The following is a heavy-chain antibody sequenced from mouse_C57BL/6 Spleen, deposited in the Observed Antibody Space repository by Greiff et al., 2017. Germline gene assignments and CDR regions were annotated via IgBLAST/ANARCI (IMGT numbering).Heavy chain of an antibody. J-gene: IGHJ3*01. D-gene: IGHD1-1*01. CDR1: GFTFNTYA. CDR3: VGGDYCGSSSCAY. V-gene: IGHV10-3*01. Sequence: DVMLVESGGGLVQPKGSLKLSCAASGFTFNTYAMHWVRQAPGKGLEWVARIRSKSSNYATYYADSVKDRFTISRDDSQSMLYLQMNNLETEEAAVDGCVGGDYCGSSSCAYWGQGTLVTVSA. CDR2: IRSKSSNYAT.